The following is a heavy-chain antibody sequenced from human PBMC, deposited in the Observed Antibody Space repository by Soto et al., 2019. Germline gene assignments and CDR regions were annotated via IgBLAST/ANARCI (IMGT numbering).Heavy chain of an antibody. J-gene: IGHJ4*02. CDR2: ISAYNGNT. Sequence: QVQLVQSGAEVKKPGASVKVSCKASGYTFTSYGISWVRQAPGQGLEWMGWISAYNGNTNYAQKLQGRVTMTTDTSTSTAYMALRSLRSDDTAVYYCARDRTSDIVVVVAATTDDYWGQGTLVTVSS. D-gene: IGHD2-15*01. V-gene: IGHV1-18*01. CDR3: ARDRTSDIVVVVAATTDDY. CDR1: GYTFTSYG.